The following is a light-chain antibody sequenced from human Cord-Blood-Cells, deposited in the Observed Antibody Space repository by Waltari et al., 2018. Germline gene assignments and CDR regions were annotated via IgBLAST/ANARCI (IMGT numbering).Light chain of an antibody. CDR1: SSDVGGYNY. V-gene: IGLV2-11*01. CDR2: DVS. CDR3: CSYAGSYNWV. J-gene: IGLJ3*02. Sequence: QSALTQPRSVSGSPAQSVTISCTGTSSDVGGYNYVSWYQPHPGKAPKLMIYDVSKRPSGVPDRFSGSKSGNTASLPISGLQAEDEADYYCCSYAGSYNWVFGGGTKLTVL.